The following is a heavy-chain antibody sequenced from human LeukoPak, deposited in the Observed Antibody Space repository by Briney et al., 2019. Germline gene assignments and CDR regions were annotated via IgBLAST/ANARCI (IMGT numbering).Heavy chain of an antibody. V-gene: IGHV4-59*01. J-gene: IGHJ1*01. CDR3: ASDPYYYDSSGYYSGYFQH. Sequence: SETLSLTCTVSGGSISSYYWSWIRQPPGKGLEWIGYIYYSGSTNYNPSLKSRVTISVDTSKNQFSLKLSSVTAADTAVYYCASDPYYYDSSGYYSGYFQHWGQGTLVTVPS. CDR2: IYYSGST. D-gene: IGHD3-22*01. CDR1: GGSISSYY.